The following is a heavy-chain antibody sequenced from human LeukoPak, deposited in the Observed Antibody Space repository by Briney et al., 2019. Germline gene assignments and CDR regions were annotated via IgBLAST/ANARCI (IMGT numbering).Heavy chain of an antibody. D-gene: IGHD3-22*01. Sequence: PSETLSLTCTVSGYSISSGYYWGWIRQPPGKGLEWIGSIYHSGSTNYNPSLKSRVTMSVDTPKNQFSLKLSSVTAADTAVYYCARLHSSGWMRDAFDIWGQGTMVTVSS. CDR2: IYHSGST. CDR3: ARLHSSGWMRDAFDI. CDR1: GYSISSGYY. V-gene: IGHV4-38-2*02. J-gene: IGHJ3*02.